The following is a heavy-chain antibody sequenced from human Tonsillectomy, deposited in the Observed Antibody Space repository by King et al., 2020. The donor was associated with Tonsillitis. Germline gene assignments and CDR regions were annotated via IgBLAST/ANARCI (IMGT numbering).Heavy chain of an antibody. Sequence: VQLVESGGGLVQPGGSLRLSCAASGFTVSSNYMSWVRQAPGKGLEWVSVIYSGGSTYYADSVKGRFTISRHNSKNTLYLQMNSLRAEDTAVYYCANSLAAAGYGGGGYFDLWGRGTLVTVSS. J-gene: IGHJ2*01. D-gene: IGHD6-13*01. CDR3: ANSLAAAGYGGGGYFDL. CDR1: GFTVSSNY. V-gene: IGHV3-53*04. CDR2: IYSGGST.